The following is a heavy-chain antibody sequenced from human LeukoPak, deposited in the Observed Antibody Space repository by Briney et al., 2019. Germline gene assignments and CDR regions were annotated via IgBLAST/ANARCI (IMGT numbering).Heavy chain of an antibody. V-gene: IGHV3-7*01. CDR1: GFTLSSYW. J-gene: IGHJ4*02. Sequence: GGSLRLSCAASGFTLSSYWMSWVRQAPGKGLEWVANIKQDGSAIYYVDSVKGRFTISRDNAKNSLYLQMNSLRAEDTAVYYCARCGVGVAAAAANCWGQGALLTVSS. CDR3: ARCGVGVAAAAANC. CDR2: IKQDGSAI. D-gene: IGHD6-13*01.